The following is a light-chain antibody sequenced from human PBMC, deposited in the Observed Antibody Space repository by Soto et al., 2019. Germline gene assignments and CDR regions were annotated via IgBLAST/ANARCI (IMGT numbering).Light chain of an antibody. Sequence: QSVLTQPPSASGTPGQRVTISCSGSNSNIGSNTVNWYQQFPGTAPKLLIYTNDQRPSGVPDRFSGSKSGTSASLAISGLQSEDEADCYCAAWDDSLDGYVFGAGTKVTVL. CDR3: AAWDDSLDGYV. J-gene: IGLJ1*01. CDR2: TND. CDR1: NSNIGSNT. V-gene: IGLV1-44*01.